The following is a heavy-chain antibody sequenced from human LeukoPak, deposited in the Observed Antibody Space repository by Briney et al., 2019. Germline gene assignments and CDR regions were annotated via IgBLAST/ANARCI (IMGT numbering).Heavy chain of an antibody. CDR3: ARDRRYDFWSGYYLNNWFDP. CDR2: IYHSGST. D-gene: IGHD3-3*01. CDR1: GYSISSGYY. Sequence: PSETLSLTCTVSGYSISSGYYWGWIRQPPGKGLEWIGSIYHSGSTYYNPSLKSRVTISVDTSKNQFSLKLSSVTAADTAVYYCARDRRYDFWSGYYLNNWFDPWGQGTLVTVSS. J-gene: IGHJ5*02. V-gene: IGHV4-38-2*02.